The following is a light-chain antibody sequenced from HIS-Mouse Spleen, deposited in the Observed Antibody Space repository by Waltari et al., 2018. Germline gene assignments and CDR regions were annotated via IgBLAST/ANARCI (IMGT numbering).Light chain of an antibody. CDR2: GKN. Sequence: SSELTQDPAVSVALGQTVRITCQGDSLRSYYASWYQQKPGQAPVLVIYGKNNRASGLPDLFPGSSSGNTASLTITGAQAEDEADYYCNSRDSSGNHVVFGGGTKLTVL. CDR1: SLRSYY. J-gene: IGLJ2*01. V-gene: IGLV3-19*01. CDR3: NSRDSSGNHVV.